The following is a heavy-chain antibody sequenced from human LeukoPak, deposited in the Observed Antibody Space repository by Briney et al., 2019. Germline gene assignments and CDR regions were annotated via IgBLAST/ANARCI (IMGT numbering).Heavy chain of an antibody. CDR1: GGSISSSSYF. Sequence: SETLSLTCTVSGGSISSSSYFWTWIRQPPGKGLEWIAEINDSGSTNSNSSLRSRVAISLDTSKNQFSPRLTSVTAADTAVYYCARGQYCSTTTCYSARRYFDFWGQGTLVTVSS. J-gene: IGHJ4*02. CDR3: ARGQYCSTTTCYSARRYFDF. V-gene: IGHV4-39*07. CDR2: INDSGST. D-gene: IGHD2-2*01.